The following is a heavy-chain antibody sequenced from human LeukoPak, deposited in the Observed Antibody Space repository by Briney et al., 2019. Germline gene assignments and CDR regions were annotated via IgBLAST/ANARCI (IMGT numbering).Heavy chain of an antibody. J-gene: IGHJ4*02. CDR2: IYHSGST. CDR1: GGSISSSNW. CDR3: AREGGVGRLWFGGQLDY. D-gene: IGHD3-10*01. V-gene: IGHV4-4*02. Sequence: PSETLSLTCAVSGGSISSSNWWSWVRQPPGKGLEWIGEIYHSGSTNYNPSLKSRVTISVDKSKNQFSLKLSSVTAADTAVYYCAREGGVGRLWFGGQLDYWGQGTLVTVSS.